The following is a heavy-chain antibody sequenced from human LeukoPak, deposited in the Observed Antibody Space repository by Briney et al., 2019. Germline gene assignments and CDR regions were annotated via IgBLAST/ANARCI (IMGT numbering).Heavy chain of an antibody. CDR2: ISSSGSTI. J-gene: IGHJ4*02. Sequence: GGSLRLSCAASGFTFSDYYMSWLRQAPGKGLEWVSYISSSGSTIYYADSVKGRFTISRDNAKNSLYLQMYSLRAEDTAVYYCARRTPLASVFDSWGQGTLVTVSS. CDR3: ARRTPLASVFDS. V-gene: IGHV3-11*04. D-gene: IGHD3-3*02. CDR1: GFTFSDYY.